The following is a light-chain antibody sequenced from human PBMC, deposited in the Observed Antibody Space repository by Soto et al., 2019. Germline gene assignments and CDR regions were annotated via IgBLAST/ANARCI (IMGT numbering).Light chain of an antibody. CDR2: GAS. J-gene: IGKJ4*01. V-gene: IGKV3-20*01. CDR3: QQYGGSPLVT. CDR1: QSISSGY. Sequence: ETVLTQSPGTLSLSPGERATLSCRASQSISSGYLAWYQQRPGQAPRLLIYGASSRATGIPDRFSGSGSGTDFTLTISRLEPEDFAVYYCQQYGGSPLVTFGGGTKGEI.